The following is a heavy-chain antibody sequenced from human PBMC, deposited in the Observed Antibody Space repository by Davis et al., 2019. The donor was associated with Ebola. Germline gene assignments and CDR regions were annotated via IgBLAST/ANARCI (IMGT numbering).Heavy chain of an antibody. CDR1: GGSISSHY. J-gene: IGHJ4*02. V-gene: IGHV4-59*11. Sequence: MPSETLSLTCTLPGGSISSHYWSWVRQSPGKGLEWIADINYSGRTNYNPSLARRVTISIATSKNQFSLNLSSVTAADTAVYYCARVGGDGSSHLEGLDSWGQGTLVTVSS. CDR2: INYSGRT. CDR3: ARVGGDGSSHLEGLDS. D-gene: IGHD3-16*01.